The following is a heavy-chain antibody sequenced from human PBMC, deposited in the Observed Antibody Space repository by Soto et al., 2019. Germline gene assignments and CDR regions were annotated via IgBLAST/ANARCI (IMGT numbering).Heavy chain of an antibody. Sequence: QVQLVQSGPEVKKPGSSVKVSCKSSGGTFTTYTFSWVRQAPGQGLEWMAGIIPIFGASKSAQKYQDRVAITTDDSTRTIYMELSSLRSDDTAVYYCARDGDGNSLAYWGQGTLVTVSS. D-gene: IGHD7-27*01. CDR1: GGTFTTYT. J-gene: IGHJ4*02. CDR3: ARDGDGNSLAY. V-gene: IGHV1-69*01. CDR2: IIPIFGAS.